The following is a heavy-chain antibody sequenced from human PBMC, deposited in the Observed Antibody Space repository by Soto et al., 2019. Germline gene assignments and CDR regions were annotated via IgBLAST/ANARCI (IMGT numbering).Heavy chain of an antibody. CDR2: IYYSGST. D-gene: IGHD3-22*01. J-gene: IGHJ4*02. Sequence: SETLSLTCTFSGGSISGSSYYWGWIRQPPGKGLEWIGSIYYSGSTYYNPSLKSRVTISVDTSKNQFSLKLSSVTAADTAVYYCARSSAVITTLDYFDYWGQGTLVTVSS. V-gene: IGHV4-39*01. CDR1: GGSISGSSYY. CDR3: ARSSAVITTLDYFDY.